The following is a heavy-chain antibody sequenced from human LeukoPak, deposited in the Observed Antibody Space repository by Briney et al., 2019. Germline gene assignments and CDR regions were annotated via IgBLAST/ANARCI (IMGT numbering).Heavy chain of an antibody. D-gene: IGHD5-24*01. CDR2: INPNSGGT. J-gene: IGHJ1*01. V-gene: IGHV1-2*04. CDR1: GYTFTGYY. CDR3: AKDREMATKYHVAEYFQH. Sequence: ASVKVSCKASGYTFTGYYMHWVRQAPGQGLEWMGWINPNSGGTNYAQKFQGWVTMTRDTSISTAYMELNSLRAEDTAVYYCAKDREMATKYHVAEYFQHWGQGTLVTVSS.